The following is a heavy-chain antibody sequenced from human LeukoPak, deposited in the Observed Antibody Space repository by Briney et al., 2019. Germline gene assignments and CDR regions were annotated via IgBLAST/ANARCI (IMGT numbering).Heavy chain of an antibody. J-gene: IGHJ5*02. V-gene: IGHV1-18*01. CDR2: ISAYNGNT. D-gene: IGHD2-15*01. CDR1: GYTFTSYG. Sequence: ASVKVSCKASGYTFTSYGISWVRQAPGQGLEWMGSISAYNGNTNYAQKLQGRVTMTTDTSTSTAYMELRSLRSDDTAVYYCARWGGDIVVEVAANNWFDPWGQRTLVTVSS. CDR3: ARWGGDIVVEVAANNWFDP.